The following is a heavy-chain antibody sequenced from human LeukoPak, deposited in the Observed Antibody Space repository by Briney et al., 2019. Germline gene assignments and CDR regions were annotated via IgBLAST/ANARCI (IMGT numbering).Heavy chain of an antibody. J-gene: IGHJ4*02. V-gene: IGHV3-30-3*01. CDR1: GFTFSSYA. D-gene: IGHD3-3*01. Sequence: TGGSLRLSCAASGFTFSSYAMHWVRQAPGKGLEWVAIISHDGSNKYYADSVKGRFTISRDNSKNTLYLQMNSLGAEDTAVYYCAREESGISIFGVVIFWGQGTLVTVSS. CDR2: ISHDGSNK. CDR3: AREESGISIFGVVIF.